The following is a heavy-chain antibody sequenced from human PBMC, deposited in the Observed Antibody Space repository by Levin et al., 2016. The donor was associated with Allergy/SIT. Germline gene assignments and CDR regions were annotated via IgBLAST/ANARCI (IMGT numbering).Heavy chain of an antibody. CDR3: AREVSNGVDV. J-gene: IGHJ6*02. V-gene: IGHV4-59*12. Sequence: PGKGLEWIGYIYYSGSTNYNPSLKSRVTISVDTSKNQFSLKVNSMTAADTAVYYCAREVSNGVDVWGQGTTVTVSS. CDR2: IYYSGST. D-gene: IGHD2-21*01.